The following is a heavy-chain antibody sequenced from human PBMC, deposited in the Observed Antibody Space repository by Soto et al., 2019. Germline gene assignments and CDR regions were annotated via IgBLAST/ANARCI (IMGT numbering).Heavy chain of an antibody. Sequence: EVQLVESGGGLVQPGGSLRLSCAASGFTFSSYWMHWVRQAPGKGLVWVSRINSDGSSTSYADSVKGRFTIPRDNAKNTLYLQMNSLRAEDTAVYYCARDLSVWYDFWSGYYTISGYFDYWGQGTLVTVSS. CDR1: GFTFSSYW. CDR3: ARDLSVWYDFWSGYYTISGYFDY. J-gene: IGHJ4*02. CDR2: INSDGSST. D-gene: IGHD3-3*01. V-gene: IGHV3-74*01.